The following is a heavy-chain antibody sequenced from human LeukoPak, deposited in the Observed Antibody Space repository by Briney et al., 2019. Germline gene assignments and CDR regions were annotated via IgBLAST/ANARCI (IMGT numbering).Heavy chain of an antibody. CDR1: GFTVSSNY. Sequence: GGSLRLSCAASGFTVSSNYMSWVRQAPGKGLEWVSIISGGGSIYYADSVKGRFTISRDNSKNTVFLRMNSLRAEDTAVYYCARDLFPGYSIGYHYGYWGQGTRVTVSS. V-gene: IGHV3-66*01. CDR3: ARDLFPGYSIGYHYGY. D-gene: IGHD5-12*01. J-gene: IGHJ4*02. CDR2: ISGGGSI.